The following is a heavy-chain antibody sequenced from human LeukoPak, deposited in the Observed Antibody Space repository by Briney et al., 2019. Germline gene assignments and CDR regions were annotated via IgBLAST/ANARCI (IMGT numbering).Heavy chain of an antibody. V-gene: IGHV4-59*10. CDR1: GGSFSGYY. CDR3: ASGDYDSSGSTNWFDP. CDR2: IYTSGST. J-gene: IGHJ5*02. D-gene: IGHD3-22*01. Sequence: SETLSLTCAVYGGSFSGYYWSWIRQPPGKGLEWIGRIYTSGSTNYNPSLKSRVTISVDTSKNQFSLKLSSVTAADTAVYYCASGDYDSSGSTNWFDPWGQGTLVTVSS.